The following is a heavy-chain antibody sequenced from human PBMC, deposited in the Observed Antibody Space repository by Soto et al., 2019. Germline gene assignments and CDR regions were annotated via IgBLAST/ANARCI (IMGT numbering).Heavy chain of an antibody. CDR1: GFTFSSYW. Sequence: PGGSLRLSCAASGFTFSSYWMHWVRQAPGKGLVWVSRINSDGSSTSYADSVKGRFTISRDNAKNTLYLQMNSLRAEDTAVYYCARDIRYFDWLSHFDYWGQGTLVTVSS. D-gene: IGHD3-9*01. V-gene: IGHV3-74*01. CDR2: INSDGSST. J-gene: IGHJ4*02. CDR3: ARDIRYFDWLSHFDY.